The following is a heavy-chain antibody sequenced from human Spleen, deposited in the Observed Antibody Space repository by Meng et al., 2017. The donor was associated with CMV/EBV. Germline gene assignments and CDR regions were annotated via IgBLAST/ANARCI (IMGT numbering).Heavy chain of an antibody. V-gene: IGHV5-51*01. J-gene: IGHJ6*02. CDR2: IYPGDSDT. CDR1: GYSFTSYW. D-gene: IGHD6-13*01. Sequence: GESLKISCKASGYSFTSYWIGWVRQMPGKGLEWMGIIYPGDSDTRYSPSFQGQVTISADKSISTAYLQWTSLKASDTAMYYCARLGAEPGQKVIRPSSYFYYGLDVWGQGTTVTVSS. CDR3: ARLGAEPGQKVIRPSSYFYYGLDV.